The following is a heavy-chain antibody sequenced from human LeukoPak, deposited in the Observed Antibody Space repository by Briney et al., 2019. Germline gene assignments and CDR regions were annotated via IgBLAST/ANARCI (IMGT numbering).Heavy chain of an antibody. CDR3: ARVYDFWSGYDY. J-gene: IGHJ4*02. V-gene: IGHV3-30*02. Sequence: GGSLRLSCAASGFTFSSYGMHWVRQAPGKGLEWVAFIRYDGSNKYYADSVKGRFTISRDNSKNTLYLQMGSLRAEDMAVYYCARVYDFWSGYDYWGQGTLVTVSS. D-gene: IGHD3-3*01. CDR2: IRYDGSNK. CDR1: GFTFSSYG.